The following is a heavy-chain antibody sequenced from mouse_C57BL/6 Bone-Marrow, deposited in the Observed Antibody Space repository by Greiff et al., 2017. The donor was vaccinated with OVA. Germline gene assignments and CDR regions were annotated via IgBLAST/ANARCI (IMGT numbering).Heavy chain of an antibody. CDR1: GYTFTDYN. Sequence: VQLQQSGPELVKPGASVKMSCKASGYTFTDYNMHWVKQSHGQSLEWIGYINPNNGGTSYNQKFKGKATLTVNKSSSTAYMELRSLTSEDSAVYYCYYYDGSSNYFDYWGQGTTLTVSS. D-gene: IGHD1-1*01. CDR2: INPNNGGT. J-gene: IGHJ2*01. CDR3: YYYDGSSNYFDY. V-gene: IGHV1-22*01.